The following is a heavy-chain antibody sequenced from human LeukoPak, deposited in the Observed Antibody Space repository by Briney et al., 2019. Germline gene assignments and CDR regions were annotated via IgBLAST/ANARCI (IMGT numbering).Heavy chain of an antibody. CDR1: GFTFSSYA. D-gene: IGHD3-10*01. V-gene: IGHV3-23*01. CDR3: AKGAYYYGSGSLTFDY. CDR2: ISGSGGST. J-gene: IGHJ4*02. Sequence: PGGSLRLSCAASGFTFSSYAMSWVRQAPGKGLEWVSAISGSGGSTYYADSVKGRFTISRDNSKNTLYLQMNSLRAEDTAVYYCAKGAYYYGSGSLTFDYWGQGTLVTVSS.